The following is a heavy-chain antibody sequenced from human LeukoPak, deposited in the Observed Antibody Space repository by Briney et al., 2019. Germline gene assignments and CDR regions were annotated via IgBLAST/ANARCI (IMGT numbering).Heavy chain of an antibody. J-gene: IGHJ4*02. CDR1: GFTFSDHY. V-gene: IGHV3-72*01. CDR2: TRNKANSYTT. CDR3: ASHSGVEGYFDY. Sequence: PGGSLRLSCAASGFTFSDHYMDWVRQAPGKGLEWVGRTRNKANSYTTEYAASVKGRFTISRDDSKNSLYLQMNSLKTEDTAVYYCASHSGVEGYFDYWGQGTLVTVSS. D-gene: IGHD7-27*01.